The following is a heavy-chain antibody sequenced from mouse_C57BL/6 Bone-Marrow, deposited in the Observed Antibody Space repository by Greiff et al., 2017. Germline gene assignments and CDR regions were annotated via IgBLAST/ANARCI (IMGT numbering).Heavy chain of an antibody. CDR2: IDPSDSYT. CDR1: GYTFTSYW. D-gene: IGHD1-1*02. J-gene: IGHJ3*01. Sequence: QVQLQQPGAELVKPGASVKLSCKASGYTFTSYWMQWVKQRPGQGLEWIGEIDPSDSYTNYNQKFKGKATLTVDTSSSTAYMQLSSLTSEDSAVYYCARSLWRGFADWGQGTLVTVSA. V-gene: IGHV1-50*01. CDR3: ARSLWRGFAD.